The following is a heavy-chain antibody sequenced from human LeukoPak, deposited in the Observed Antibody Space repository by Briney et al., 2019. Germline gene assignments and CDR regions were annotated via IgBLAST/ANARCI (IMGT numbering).Heavy chain of an antibody. CDR3: ARGNLYYDFWSGLYYFDY. Sequence: VSVKVSCKASGYTFTSYGISWVRQAPGQGLEWMGWISAYNGNTNYAQKLQGRVTMTTDTSTSTAYMELRSLRSDDTAVYYCARGNLYYDFWSGLYYFDYWGQGTLVTVSS. V-gene: IGHV1-18*01. CDR2: ISAYNGNT. CDR1: GYTFTSYG. J-gene: IGHJ4*02. D-gene: IGHD3-3*01.